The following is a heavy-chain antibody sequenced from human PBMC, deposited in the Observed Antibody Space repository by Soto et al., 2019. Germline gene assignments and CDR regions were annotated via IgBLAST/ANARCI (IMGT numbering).Heavy chain of an antibody. Sequence: QVQLVESGGGVVQPGRSLRLSCAASGFTFSSYGMHWVCQAPGKGLEWVAVISYDGSNKYYADSVKGRFTISRDNSKNTLYLQMNSLRAEDTAVYYCAKDRRKVVVAAPFDYWGQGTLVTVSS. CDR3: AKDRRKVVVAAPFDY. J-gene: IGHJ4*02. CDR1: GFTFSSYG. V-gene: IGHV3-30*18. CDR2: ISYDGSNK. D-gene: IGHD2-15*01.